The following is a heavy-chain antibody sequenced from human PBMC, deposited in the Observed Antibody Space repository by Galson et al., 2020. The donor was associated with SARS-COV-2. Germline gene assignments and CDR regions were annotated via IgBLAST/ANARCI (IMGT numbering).Heavy chain of an antibody. Sequence: GESLKIFCAASGFTFSSCWMHWVRQAPGTGLVWVSRINSDGSSTSYAVSVKGRFTISRDNAKNTLYLQMNSLRAEDTAVYYCARVGTRSGWKYYFDYWGQGTLVTVSS. J-gene: IGHJ4*02. D-gene: IGHD6-19*01. CDR1: GFTFSSCW. CDR2: INSDGSST. V-gene: IGHV3-74*01. CDR3: ARVGTRSGWKYYFDY.